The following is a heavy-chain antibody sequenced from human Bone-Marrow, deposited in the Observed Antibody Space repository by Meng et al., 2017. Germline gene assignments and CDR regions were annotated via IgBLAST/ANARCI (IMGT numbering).Heavy chain of an antibody. CDR3: AKDREAVAGSLDY. CDR1: GFIFSSYS. D-gene: IGHD6-19*01. CDR2: ISRGDGSP. V-gene: IGHV3-23*01. Sequence: EVQVLESGGGLVQPGGSLRLSCAASGFIFSSYSMSWVRQAPGKGLEWVSAISRGDGSPFYADSVKGRFTISRDNSKNTLFLQMNSLRAEDTALYYCAKDREAVAGSLDYWGQGTLVTVSS. J-gene: IGHJ4*02.